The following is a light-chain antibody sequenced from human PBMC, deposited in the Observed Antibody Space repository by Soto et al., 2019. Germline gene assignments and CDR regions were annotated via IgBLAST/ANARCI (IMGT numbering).Light chain of an antibody. V-gene: IGLV1-40*01. Sequence: QSVLTQPPSVSGAPGQRITISCTGSSSNIGAGYDVHWYRQLPGTAPKLLIFADTKRPSGVPDRFSGSKSGTSASLAISGLQSDDEADYYCAAWDDSLNGPVFGGGTKLTVL. J-gene: IGLJ2*01. CDR3: AAWDDSLNGPV. CDR1: SSNIGAGYD. CDR2: ADT.